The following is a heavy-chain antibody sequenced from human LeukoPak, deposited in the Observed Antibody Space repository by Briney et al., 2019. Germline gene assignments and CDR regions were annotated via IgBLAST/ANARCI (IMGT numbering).Heavy chain of an antibody. CDR3: ARDSSGWYDGIGLDY. Sequence: SETLSLTCTVSGGSISSGGYYWSWIRRHPGKGLEWIGYIYYSGSTYYNPSLKSRVTISVDTSKNQFSLKLSSVTAADTAVYYCARDSSGWYDGIGLDYWGQGTLVTVSS. D-gene: IGHD6-19*01. V-gene: IGHV4-31*03. CDR1: GGSISSGGYY. J-gene: IGHJ4*02. CDR2: IYYSGST.